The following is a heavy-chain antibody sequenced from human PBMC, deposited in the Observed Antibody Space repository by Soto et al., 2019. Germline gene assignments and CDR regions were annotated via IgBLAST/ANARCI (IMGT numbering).Heavy chain of an antibody. CDR3: ARESGYYGDYGY. V-gene: IGHV4-59*01. D-gene: IGHD4-17*01. Sequence: QVQLQESGPGLVKPSETLSLTCTVSGGSISSYYWSWIRQPPGKGLEWIGYIYYSGSTNYNPSLQSRVTISVDTSKNQFSLKLSSVTAADTDVYYCARESGYYGDYGYWGQGTLVTVSS. CDR1: GGSISSYY. CDR2: IYYSGST. J-gene: IGHJ4*02.